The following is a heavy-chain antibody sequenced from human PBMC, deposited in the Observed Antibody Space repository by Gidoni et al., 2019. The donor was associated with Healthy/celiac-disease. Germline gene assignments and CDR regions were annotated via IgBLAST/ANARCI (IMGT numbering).Heavy chain of an antibody. Sequence: EVQLVESGGGLIQPGGSLRLSCAASGFTVSSNYMSWVRQAPGKGLEWVSVIYSGGSTYYADSVKGRFTISRDNSKNTLYLQMNSLRAEDTAVYYCARTTLDYYGSGSYRGNWFDPWGQGTLVTVSS. J-gene: IGHJ5*02. V-gene: IGHV3-53*01. CDR2: IYSGGST. CDR3: ARTTLDYYGSGSYRGNWFDP. D-gene: IGHD3-10*01. CDR1: GFTVSSNY.